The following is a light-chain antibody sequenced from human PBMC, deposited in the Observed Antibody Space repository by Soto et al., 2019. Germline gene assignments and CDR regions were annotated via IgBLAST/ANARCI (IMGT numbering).Light chain of an antibody. Sequence: EKVLTLSPGTLSLSQKERATHSCRASQSVSSSYLAWYQQKPGQAPRLLIYGASSRATGIPDRFSGSGSGTDFTLTIFRLEPEDFAVYYWQQYGSSPPTFGQGTMVDIK. CDR3: QQYGSSPPT. V-gene: IGKV3-20*01. CDR1: QSVSSSY. J-gene: IGKJ1*01. CDR2: GAS.